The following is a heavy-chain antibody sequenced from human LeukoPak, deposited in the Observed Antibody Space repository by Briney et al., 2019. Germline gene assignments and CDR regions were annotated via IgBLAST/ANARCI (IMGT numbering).Heavy chain of an antibody. Sequence: ASVKVSCKASGYTFTAYYLHWVRQAPGHGLEWMGWIHPNCGGTNYAQNFQGRVSMTTDTSISTVYMELSRLRSDDTAVYYCARDYYGSGTYYKDYWGQGTLVTVSS. D-gene: IGHD3-10*01. V-gene: IGHV1-2*02. CDR3: ARDYYGSGTYYKDY. J-gene: IGHJ4*02. CDR2: IHPNCGGT. CDR1: GYTFTAYY.